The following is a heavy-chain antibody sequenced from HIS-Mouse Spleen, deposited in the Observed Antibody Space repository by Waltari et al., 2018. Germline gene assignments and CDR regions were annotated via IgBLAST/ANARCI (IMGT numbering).Heavy chain of an antibody. CDR2: ISSSSSYI. CDR1: GFTCSSHS. V-gene: IGHV3-21*01. J-gene: IGHJ4*02. D-gene: IGHD6-13*01. CDR3: ARAGIAAAYYFDY. Sequence: EVQLVESGGGLVKPGGSRRRSCAASGFTCSSHSWNWVRQAPGKGLEWVSSISSSSSYIYYADSVKGRFTISRDNAKNSLYLQMNSLRAEDTAVYYCARAGIAAAYYFDYWGQGTLVTVSS.